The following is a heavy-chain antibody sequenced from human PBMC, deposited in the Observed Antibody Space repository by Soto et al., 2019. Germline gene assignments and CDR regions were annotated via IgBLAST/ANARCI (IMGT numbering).Heavy chain of an antibody. CDR1: GYTFTNYG. D-gene: IGHD4-17*01. V-gene: IGHV1-18*01. J-gene: IGHJ6*03. CDR2: ISTYNGNT. Sequence: GASVKVSCKASGYTFTNYGFTWVRQAPGQGLEWLGWISTYNGNTKYAQKVQGRLTMTTDTSTSTANMELTSLRSDDTALYYCARTTVTASYYYIDVWDKGSTVTVSS. CDR3: ARTTVTASYYYIDV.